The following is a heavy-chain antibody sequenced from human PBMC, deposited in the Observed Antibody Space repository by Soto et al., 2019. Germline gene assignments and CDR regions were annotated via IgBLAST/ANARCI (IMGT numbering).Heavy chain of an antibody. V-gene: IGHV1-18*01. Sequence: ASVKVSCKASGYTFTSYGISWVRQAPGQGLEWMGWISAYNGNTKYAQKLQGKVTMTTDTSTSTAYKKLRSQRYDDTAVYYCARDLTPGVVDHWGQGTLVTVSS. CDR3: ARDLTPGVVDH. D-gene: IGHD3-22*01. J-gene: IGHJ4*02. CDR2: ISAYNGNT. CDR1: GYTFTSYG.